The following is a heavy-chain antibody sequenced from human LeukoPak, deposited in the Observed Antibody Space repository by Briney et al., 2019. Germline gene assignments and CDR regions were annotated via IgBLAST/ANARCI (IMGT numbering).Heavy chain of an antibody. CDR2: INHSGST. Sequence: SSETLSLTCAVYGGSFSGYYWSWIRQPPGKGLEWIGEINHSGSTNYNPSLKSRIHISVETSKNQSSLKLSSVTAADTAVYYCARATAGYTSGWHGNYYYGMAVWAQGTTVTVSS. D-gene: IGHD6-19*01. J-gene: IGHJ6*02. V-gene: IGHV4-34*01. CDR1: GGSFSGYY. CDR3: ARATAGYTSGWHGNYYYGMAV.